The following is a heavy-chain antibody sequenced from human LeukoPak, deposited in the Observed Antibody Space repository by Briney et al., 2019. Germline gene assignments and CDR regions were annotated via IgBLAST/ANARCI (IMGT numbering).Heavy chain of an antibody. J-gene: IGHJ3*02. CDR1: GYTFTSYD. CDR2: MNPNSGNT. Sequence: RASVKVSCKASGYTFTSYDINWVRQATGQGLEWMGWMNPNSGNTGYAQKFQGRVTMTEDTSTDTAYMELSSLRSEDTAVYYCAIGPYYYDSSGYYRRAFDIWGQGTMVTVSS. D-gene: IGHD3-22*01. V-gene: IGHV1-8*01. CDR3: AIGPYYYDSSGYYRRAFDI.